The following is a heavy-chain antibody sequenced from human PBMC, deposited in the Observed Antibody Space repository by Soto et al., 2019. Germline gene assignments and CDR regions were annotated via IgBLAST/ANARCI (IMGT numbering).Heavy chain of an antibody. D-gene: IGHD3-22*01. Sequence: PGGSLRLSCAASGFTFSTYEMNWLRQAPGKGLEWVSYITSSGSTMYYADSVKGRFTISRDNAKNSLYLQMNSLRAEDTAVYYCARDFDATYYYDSSGYYGIDYWGRGTLVTVSS. CDR3: ARDFDATYYYDSSGYYGIDY. J-gene: IGHJ4*02. CDR2: ITSSGSTM. CDR1: GFTFSTYE. V-gene: IGHV3-48*03.